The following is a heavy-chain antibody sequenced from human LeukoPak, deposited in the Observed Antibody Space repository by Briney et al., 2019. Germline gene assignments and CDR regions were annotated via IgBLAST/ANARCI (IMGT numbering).Heavy chain of an antibody. Sequence: PGGSLRLSCTASAAIFSSNAMHWVRQAPGKGLEWVAFIRYEGSSKYYADSAKSRFTISRDTSKNTSYLQMNSLRLEDTALYYCAKTPRNYPPGHMDVWGKGTTVTISS. V-gene: IGHV3-30*02. J-gene: IGHJ6*03. D-gene: IGHD5-24*01. CDR3: AKTPRNYPPGHMDV. CDR2: IRYEGSSK. CDR1: AAIFSSNA.